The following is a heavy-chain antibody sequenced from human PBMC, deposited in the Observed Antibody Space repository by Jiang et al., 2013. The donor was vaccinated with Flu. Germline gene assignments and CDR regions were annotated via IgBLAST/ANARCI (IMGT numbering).Heavy chain of an antibody. J-gene: IGHJ5*01. CDR1: GFTFSSYA. Sequence: VQLVESGGGLVQPGGSLRLSCAASGFTFSSYAMHWVRQAPGKGLEYVSAISSNGGSTYYANSVKGRFTISRDNSKNTLYLQMGSLRAEDMAVYYCARSAELRFLEWFDYWGQGTLVTVSS. CDR2: ISSNGGST. CDR3: ARSAELRFLEWFDY. D-gene: IGHD3-3*01. V-gene: IGHV3-64*01.